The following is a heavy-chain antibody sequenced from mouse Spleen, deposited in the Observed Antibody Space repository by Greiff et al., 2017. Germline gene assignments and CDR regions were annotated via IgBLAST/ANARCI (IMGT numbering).Heavy chain of an antibody. V-gene: IGHV5-16*01. D-gene: IGHD2-1*01. CDR3: ARESGNYYWYFDV. Sequence: EVNVVESEGGLVQPGSSMKLSCTASGFTFSDYYMAWVRQVPEKGLEWVANINYDGSSTYYLDSLKSRFIISRDNAKNILYLQMSSLKSEDTATYYCARESGNYYWYFDVWGTGTTVTVSS. CDR2: INYDGSST. CDR1: GFTFSDYY. J-gene: IGHJ1*03.